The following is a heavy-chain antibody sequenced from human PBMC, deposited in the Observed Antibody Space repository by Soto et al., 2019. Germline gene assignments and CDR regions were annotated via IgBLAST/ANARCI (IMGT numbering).Heavy chain of an antibody. Sequence: PGESLKISCKGSGYSFTSYWISWVRQMPGKGLEWMGIIYPGDSDTRYSPSFQGQVTISVDKSISTAYLQWSSLKASDSAMYYCARRRFGESRGFDYWGQGTLVTAPQ. J-gene: IGHJ4*02. CDR2: IYPGDSDT. CDR3: ARRRFGESRGFDY. D-gene: IGHD3-10*01. V-gene: IGHV5-51*01. CDR1: GYSFTSYW.